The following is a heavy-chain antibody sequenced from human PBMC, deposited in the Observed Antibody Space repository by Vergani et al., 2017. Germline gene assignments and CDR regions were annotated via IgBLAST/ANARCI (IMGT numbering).Heavy chain of an antibody. CDR2: IKQDGSEK. D-gene: IGHD3-3*01. V-gene: IGHV3-7*01. CDR1: GFTFSSYW. CDR3: ARDPDKNAICGVVISEDV. Sequence: EVQLVESGGGLVQPGGSLRLSCAASGFTFSSYWMSWVRQAPGKGREWVANIKQDGSEKYYVDAVKGRFTISRDNAKNSLYLQMNSLRAEDTAVYYCARDPDKNAICGVVISEDVWGK. J-gene: IGHJ6*03.